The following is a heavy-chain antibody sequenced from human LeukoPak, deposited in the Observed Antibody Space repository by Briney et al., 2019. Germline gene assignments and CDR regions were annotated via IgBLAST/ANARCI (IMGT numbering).Heavy chain of an antibody. Sequence: SETLSLTCTVSGGSISSYYWRWIRQPPGKGLEWIGYIYYSGSTNYNPSLKSRVTISVDTSKNQFSLKLSSVTAADTAVYYCARDGGEYFDYWGQGTLVTVSS. V-gene: IGHV4-59*01. D-gene: IGHD2-15*01. CDR3: ARDGGEYFDY. CDR1: GGSISSYY. J-gene: IGHJ4*02. CDR2: IYYSGST.